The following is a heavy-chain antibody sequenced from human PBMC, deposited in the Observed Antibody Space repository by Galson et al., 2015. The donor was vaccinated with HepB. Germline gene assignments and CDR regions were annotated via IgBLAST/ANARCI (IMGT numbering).Heavy chain of an antibody. CDR3: ARDAVVVAADNWFDP. CDR2: ISSSSSYI. CDR1: GFTFSSYS. Sequence: SLRLSCAASGFTFSSYSMNWVRQAPGKGLEWVSSISSSSSYIYYADSVKGRFTISRDNAKNSLYLQMNSLRAEDTAVYYCARDAVVVAADNWFDPWGQGTMVTVSS. J-gene: IGHJ5*01. V-gene: IGHV3-21*01. D-gene: IGHD2-15*01.